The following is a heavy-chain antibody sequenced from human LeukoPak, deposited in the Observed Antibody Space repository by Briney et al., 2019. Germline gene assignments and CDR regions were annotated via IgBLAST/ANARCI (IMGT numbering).Heavy chain of an antibody. J-gene: IGHJ4*02. CDR3: ARDFESSTSWFDY. D-gene: IGHD2-2*01. V-gene: IGHV1-18*01. CDR1: GYTFTTYG. CDR2: ISAYNGNT. Sequence: ASVRVSCKASGYTFTTYGISWVRQAPGQGLERMGWISAYNGNTNFAPKVQGRVTMTTDASTSTAYMELRNLRSDDTAVYYCARDFESSTSWFDYWGQGALVTVSS.